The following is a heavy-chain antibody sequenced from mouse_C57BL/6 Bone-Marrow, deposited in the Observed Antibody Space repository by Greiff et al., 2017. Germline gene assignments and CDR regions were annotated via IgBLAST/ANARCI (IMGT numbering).Heavy chain of an antibody. CDR2: IDPSDSYT. V-gene: IGHV1-59*01. CDR1: GYTFTSYW. CDR3: AKGGNYVGDY. D-gene: IGHD2-1*01. J-gene: IGHJ2*01. Sequence: VQLQQPGAELVRPGTSVKLSCKASGYTFTSYWMHWVKQRPGQGLEWIGVIDPSDSYTNYNQKFKGKATLTVDTSSSTAYVQHSSLTSEDSAVYYCAKGGNYVGDYWGQGTTLTVSS.